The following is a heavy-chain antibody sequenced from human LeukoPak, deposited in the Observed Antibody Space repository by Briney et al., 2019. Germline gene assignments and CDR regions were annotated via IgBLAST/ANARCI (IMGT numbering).Heavy chain of an antibody. CDR2: ISYDGSNK. V-gene: IGHV3-30*04. CDR3: ARVSGRRIYYYYYGMDV. Sequence: PGGSLRLSCVASGFTFSSYAMHWVRQAPGKGLEWVAVISYDGSNKYYADSVKGRFTISRDNSKNTLYLQMNSLRAEDTAVYYCARVSGRRIYYYYYGMDVWGQGTTVTVSS. CDR1: GFTFSSYA. J-gene: IGHJ6*02.